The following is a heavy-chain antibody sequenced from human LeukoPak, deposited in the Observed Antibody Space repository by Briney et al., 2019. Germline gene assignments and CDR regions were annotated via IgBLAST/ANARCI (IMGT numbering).Heavy chain of an antibody. D-gene: IGHD5-12*01. CDR2: ITASAAST. CDR1: GLTFSNYA. Sequence: GGSLRLSCEASGLTFSNYAMSWVRQAPGKGLEWVSTITASAASTYYTDSVRGRFTISRDNSKSTLYLQMSNLRAEDTAVYYCAKHFGASGGYAFDFWGQGTLVTVSS. J-gene: IGHJ4*02. V-gene: IGHV3-23*01. CDR3: AKHFGASGGYAFDF.